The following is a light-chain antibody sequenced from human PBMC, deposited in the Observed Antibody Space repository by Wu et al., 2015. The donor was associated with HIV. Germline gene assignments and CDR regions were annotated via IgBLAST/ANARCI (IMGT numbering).Light chain of an antibody. CDR1: QRVGTN. J-gene: IGKJ5*01. CDR2: GAS. V-gene: IGKV3-15*01. CDR3: HQYNKWPLT. Sequence: EIMLTQSPATLSVSPGDRVTLSCRANQRVGTNLAWYQQRPGQAPRVLIYGASIRATGIPARFSGSGSGTEFGLTISSMQFEDFAVYYCHQYNKWPLTFGQGTRLEIK.